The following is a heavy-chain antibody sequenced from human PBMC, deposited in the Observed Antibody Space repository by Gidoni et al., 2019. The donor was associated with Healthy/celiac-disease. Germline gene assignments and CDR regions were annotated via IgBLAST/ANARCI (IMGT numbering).Heavy chain of an antibody. Sequence: QVQLVEYVGGGLQPGSSLCISCAHSGSTFSSHAMHWIRQAPGMGLEWVAVISYEGSNRYYAYSVKGRFTISRDNSKNTLYLQINSLRAEDTAVYYCARPTRYSSGWEYYCGYWGQGTLVTVSS. CDR2: ISYEGSNR. CDR1: GSTFSSHA. V-gene: IGHV3-30-3*01. D-gene: IGHD6-19*01. J-gene: IGHJ4*02. CDR3: ARPTRYSSGWEYYCGY.